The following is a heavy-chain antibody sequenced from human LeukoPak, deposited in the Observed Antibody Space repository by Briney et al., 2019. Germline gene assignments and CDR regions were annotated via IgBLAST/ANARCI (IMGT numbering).Heavy chain of an antibody. J-gene: IGHJ4*02. CDR3: AKGYSFGYRTFDY. D-gene: IGHD5-18*01. Sequence: GASLKISCKGSGYSFTSYWIGWVRQMPGKGLEWMGIINPGDSDNTYNQSFQSQVVISADKSISPAYLQWSSLKASDTAMFYCAKGYSFGYRTFDYWGQGTLVTVSS. V-gene: IGHV5-51*01. CDR1: GYSFTSYW. CDR2: INPGDSDN.